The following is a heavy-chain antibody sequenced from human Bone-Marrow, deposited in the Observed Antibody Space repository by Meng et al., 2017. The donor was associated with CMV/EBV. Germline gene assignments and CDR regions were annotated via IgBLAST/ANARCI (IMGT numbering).Heavy chain of an antibody. CDR2: ISGSGGST. CDR3: ARPSSREGY. Sequence: GGSLRLSCAASGFTFSSYAMSWVRQAPGKGLEWVSAISGSGGSTYYADSVKGRFTISRDNPMNTLYLQMNSLRAEDTAVYYCARPSSREGYWGQGTLVTVSS. D-gene: IGHD6-13*01. J-gene: IGHJ4*02. CDR1: GFTFSSYA. V-gene: IGHV3-23*01.